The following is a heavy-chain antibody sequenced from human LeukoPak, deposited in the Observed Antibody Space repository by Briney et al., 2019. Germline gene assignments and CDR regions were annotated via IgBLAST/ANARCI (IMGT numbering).Heavy chain of an antibody. CDR2: IDGGGSGT. D-gene: IGHD4-17*01. V-gene: IGHV3-74*01. J-gene: IGHJ4*02. Sequence: GGSLRLSCAASGLTFSNHWMHWVRQAPGKGLVWVSRIDGGGSGTSYADSVKGRFTISRDNAKSTPYLQMGSLRAEDSAVYYCATVCDYWGQGTLVTVSS. CDR3: ATVCDY. CDR1: GLTFSNHW.